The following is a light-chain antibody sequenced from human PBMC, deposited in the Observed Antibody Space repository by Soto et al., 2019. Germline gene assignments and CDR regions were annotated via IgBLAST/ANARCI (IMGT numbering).Light chain of an antibody. Sequence: QSALTQPPSASGTPGQRVTISCSGSSSNLGSNTVNWYQQLPGTAPKLLIYSNDERPSGVPDRFSGSKSGTSASLAISGLQSEDEADYYCAGWDGSLNGVVFGGGTKLTVL. CDR3: AGWDGSLNGVV. CDR2: SND. V-gene: IGLV1-44*01. CDR1: SSNLGSNT. J-gene: IGLJ2*01.